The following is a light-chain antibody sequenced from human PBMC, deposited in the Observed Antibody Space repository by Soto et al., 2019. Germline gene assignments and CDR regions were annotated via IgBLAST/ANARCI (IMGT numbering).Light chain of an antibody. V-gene: IGLV3-21*02. Sequence: SYELTQPPSVSVAPGQTARITCGGNNIGSKSVHWYQQKPGQAPVLVVYDDSDRPSGIPDRFSGSNSGNTATLTISRVEAGDEADYYCQVWDSSSDHVFGTGTKLTVL. CDR1: NIGSKS. CDR2: DDS. CDR3: QVWDSSSDHV. J-gene: IGLJ1*01.